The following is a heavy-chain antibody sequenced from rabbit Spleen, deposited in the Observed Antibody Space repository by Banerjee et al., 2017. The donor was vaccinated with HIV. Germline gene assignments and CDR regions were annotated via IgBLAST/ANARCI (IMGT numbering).Heavy chain of an antibody. CDR1: GFSFSSSYY. CDR2: INAVTGKA. V-gene: IGHV1S40*01. J-gene: IGHJ4*01. Sequence: QSLEESGGDLVKPGASLTLTCTASGFSFSSSYYMCWVRQAPGKGLEWIACINAVTGKAVYASWAKGRFTVSKTSSTTVTLQMTSLTAADTATYFCVRDRHSGGWGVPLYYFNLWGQGTLVTVS. CDR3: VRDRHSGGWGVPLYYFNL. D-gene: IGHD4-1*01.